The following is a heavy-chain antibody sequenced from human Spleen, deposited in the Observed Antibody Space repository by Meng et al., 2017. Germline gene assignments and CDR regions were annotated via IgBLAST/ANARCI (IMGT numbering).Heavy chain of an antibody. D-gene: IGHD2-15*01. CDR1: GFTFSSYS. V-gene: IGHV3-21*01. Sequence: EVQLEESGGGLVKPGGSLRLSCAASGFTFSSYSMNWVRQAPGKGLEWVSSISSSSTYADSVKGRFTISRDNAKNSLYLQMNSLRAEDTAVYYCARGRVVVATSPSDYWGQGTLVTVSS. J-gene: IGHJ4*02. CDR2: ISSSST. CDR3: ARGRVVVATSPSDY.